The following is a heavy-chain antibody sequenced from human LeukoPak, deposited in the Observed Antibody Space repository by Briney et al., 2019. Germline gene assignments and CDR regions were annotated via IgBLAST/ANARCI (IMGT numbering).Heavy chain of an antibody. V-gene: IGHV1-2*04. D-gene: IGHD5-12*01. CDR2: INPNSGGT. Sequence: ASVKVSCKASGYTFTGYYMHWVRQAPGQGLEWMGWINPNSGGTNYAQKFQGWVTMTRDTSISTAYMELSRLRSDDTAVYYCARSRGRGYSGYDYLLLPGYSYGYYFDYWGQGTLVTASS. J-gene: IGHJ4*02. CDR3: ARSRGRGYSGYDYLLLPGYSYGYYFDY. CDR1: GYTFTGYY.